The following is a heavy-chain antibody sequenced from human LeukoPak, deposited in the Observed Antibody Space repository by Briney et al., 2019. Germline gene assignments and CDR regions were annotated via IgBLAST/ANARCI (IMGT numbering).Heavy chain of an antibody. CDR3: ARAPTMVRGVDAGDY. Sequence: SETLSLTCTVSGGSISSGGYYWSWIRQHPGKGLEWIGYIYYSGSTYYNPSLKSRVTISADTSKNQFSLKLSSVTAADTAVYYCARAPTMVRGVDAGDYWGQGTLVTVSS. V-gene: IGHV4-31*03. D-gene: IGHD3-10*01. CDR2: IYYSGST. J-gene: IGHJ4*02. CDR1: GGSISSGGYY.